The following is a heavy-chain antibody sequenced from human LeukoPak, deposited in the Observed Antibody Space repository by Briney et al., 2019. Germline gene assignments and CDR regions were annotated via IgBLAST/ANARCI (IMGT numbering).Heavy chain of an antibody. J-gene: IGHJ4*02. Sequence: GGSLRLSCAASGFTFSTYWMHWVRQAPGKGLVWVSRIKSDGSSIMYADSVRGRFTISRDNAKNTLYLQMNSLRAEDTAVYYCAMGPYYYDSSGYYYWGQGTLVTVSS. V-gene: IGHV3-74*03. CDR2: IKSDGSSI. CDR1: GFTFSTYW. D-gene: IGHD3-22*01. CDR3: AMGPYYYDSSGYYY.